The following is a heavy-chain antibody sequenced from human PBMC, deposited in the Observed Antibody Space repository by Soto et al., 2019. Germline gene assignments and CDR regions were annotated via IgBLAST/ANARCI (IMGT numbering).Heavy chain of an antibody. D-gene: IGHD2-2*01. CDR3: ARRGYCSSTSCPGDI. V-gene: IGHV5-51*01. Sequence: GESLKISCNGSGYSFTSYWIGWVRQMPGKGLEWMGIIYPGDSDTRYSPSFQGQVTISADKSISTAYLQWSSLKASDTAMYYCARRGYCSSTSCPGDIWGQGTMVTVSS. CDR1: GYSFTSYW. J-gene: IGHJ3*02. CDR2: IYPGDSDT.